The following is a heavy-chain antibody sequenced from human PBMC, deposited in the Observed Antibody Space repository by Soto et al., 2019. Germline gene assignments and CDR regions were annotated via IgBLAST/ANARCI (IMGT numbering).Heavy chain of an antibody. J-gene: IGHJ6*03. CDR2: ISAYNGNT. CDR3: ARDRGVAPPVAGNTHYYYYMDV. CDR1: GYSFTNYG. D-gene: IGHD6-19*01. V-gene: IGHV1-18*01. Sequence: QGRLVQSGVEVKKPGASVRVSCKASGYSFTNYGITWVRQAPGQGFEWMGWISAYNGNTNYAQKFQGRVTLTTDASTSTAYLALRSPRSAVTAVYYCARDRGVAPPVAGNTHYYYYMDVWGKGTTVTVSS.